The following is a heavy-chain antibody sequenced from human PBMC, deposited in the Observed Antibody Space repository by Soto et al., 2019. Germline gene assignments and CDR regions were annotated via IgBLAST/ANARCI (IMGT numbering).Heavy chain of an antibody. D-gene: IGHD3-16*02. CDR2: INPNSGGT. V-gene: IGHV1-2*02. J-gene: IGHJ4*02. CDR3: ARVLIELGGVVVVFDY. Sequence: ASVKVSCKASGYTFTGYYMHWVRQAPGQGLEWMGWINPNSGGTNYAQKFQGRVTMTRDTSISTAYMELSRLRSDDTAAYYCARVLIELGGVVVVFDYCAQGALVTVSS. CDR1: GYTFTGYY.